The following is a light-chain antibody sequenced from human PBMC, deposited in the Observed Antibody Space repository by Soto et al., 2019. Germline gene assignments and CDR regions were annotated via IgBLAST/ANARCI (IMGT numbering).Light chain of an antibody. CDR2: DAS. CDR1: QSVSAY. Sequence: EIVLTQSPATLSLSPGEMATLSCRASQSVSAYLAWYQQKPGQAPRLLIYDASNRATGIPGRFSGSGSGTDFTLTISSIVPEDFAVYYCQQRSDWPPTFGGGTKVEIK. V-gene: IGKV3-11*01. CDR3: QQRSDWPPT. J-gene: IGKJ4*01.